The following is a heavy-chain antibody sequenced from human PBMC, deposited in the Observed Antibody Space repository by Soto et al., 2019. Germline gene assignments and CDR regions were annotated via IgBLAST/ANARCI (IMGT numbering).Heavy chain of an antibody. Sequence: GGSLRLSCAASGFTVSSNYMSWVRQAPGKGLEWVSVIYSGGSTYYADSVKGRFTISRDNSKNTLYLQMNSLRAEDTAVYYCARGTGYNWNPGWYFDYWGQGTLVTVSS. V-gene: IGHV3-53*01. CDR1: GFTVSSNY. CDR3: ARGTGYNWNPGWYFDY. CDR2: IYSGGST. J-gene: IGHJ4*02. D-gene: IGHD1-20*01.